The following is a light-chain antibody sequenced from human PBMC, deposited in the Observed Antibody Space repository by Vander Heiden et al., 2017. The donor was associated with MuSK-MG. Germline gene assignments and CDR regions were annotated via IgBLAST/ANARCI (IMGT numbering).Light chain of an antibody. CDR2: SNI. Sequence: QSVLTQPPSASGTPGQTVPITCSGSSSNIGSNTVNWYQQLPGTSPNLLICSNIRRPSGVPDRFSGSKSGTSASLAISRLQSEDEADYYCAAWDDSLNGPVFGGGTKLTVL. V-gene: IGLV1-44*01. CDR1: SSNIGSNT. J-gene: IGLJ2*01. CDR3: AAWDDSLNGPV.